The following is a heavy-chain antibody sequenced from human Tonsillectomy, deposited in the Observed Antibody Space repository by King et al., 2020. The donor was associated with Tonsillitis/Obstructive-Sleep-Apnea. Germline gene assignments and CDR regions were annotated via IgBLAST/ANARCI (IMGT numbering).Heavy chain of an antibody. Sequence: VQLQELGPGLVKPSETLSLTCTVSGGSISSFYWSWIRQPPGKGLEWIGYIYYSGNTNYNPSLKSRVTISVDTSENQFSLKLSSVTGADTAVYYCARDLVLEAGGDAFDIWGQGTMVTVSS. CDR2: IYYSGNT. D-gene: IGHD3-16*01. V-gene: IGHV4-59*01. J-gene: IGHJ3*02. CDR1: GGSISSFY. CDR3: ARDLVLEAGGDAFDI.